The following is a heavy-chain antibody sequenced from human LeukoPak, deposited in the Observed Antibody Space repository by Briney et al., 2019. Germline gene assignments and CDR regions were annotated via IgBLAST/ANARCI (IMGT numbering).Heavy chain of an antibody. Sequence: SETLSLTSTVSGGSISSDGYYWSWIRHHPGTGLEWLGYIYYTGSTYYKPSLKSRLSMSVDTSANQFSLNLSSVTAADTAVYHCARGVGYCSGGRCYFDYWGHGTLVTVSS. CDR1: GGSISSDGYY. CDR3: ARGVGYCSGGRCYFDY. CDR2: IYYTGST. J-gene: IGHJ4*01. D-gene: IGHD2-15*01. V-gene: IGHV4-31*03.